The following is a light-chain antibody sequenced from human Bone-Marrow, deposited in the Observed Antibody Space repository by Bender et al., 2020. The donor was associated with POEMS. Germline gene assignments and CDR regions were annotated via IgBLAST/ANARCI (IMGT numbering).Light chain of an antibody. Sequence: SYVVTQPPSATVAPGQTAIITCGGDNIGSRIVNWYQQTPGQAPVLVIYQDTKRPSGIPERFSGSTSGNTATLTISGTQAMDEAEYYCQAWDRSTVVFGGGTKLTVL. V-gene: IGLV3-21*01. CDR2: QDT. CDR3: QAWDRSTVV. CDR1: NIGSRI. J-gene: IGLJ2*01.